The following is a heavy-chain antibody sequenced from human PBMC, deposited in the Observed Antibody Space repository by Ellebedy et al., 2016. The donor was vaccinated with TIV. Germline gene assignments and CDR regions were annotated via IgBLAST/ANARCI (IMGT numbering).Heavy chain of an antibody. CDR3: ARLYYYDSSGNYYYYGMDV. Sequence: SETLSLTXTVSGGSISSGGYYWSWIRQHPGKGLEWIGYIYYSGSTYYNPSLKSRVTISVDTSKNQFSLKLSSVTATDTAVYYCARLYYYDSSGNYYYYGMDVWGQGTTVTVSS. J-gene: IGHJ6*02. CDR1: GGSISSGGYY. CDR2: IYYSGST. V-gene: IGHV4-31*03. D-gene: IGHD3-22*01.